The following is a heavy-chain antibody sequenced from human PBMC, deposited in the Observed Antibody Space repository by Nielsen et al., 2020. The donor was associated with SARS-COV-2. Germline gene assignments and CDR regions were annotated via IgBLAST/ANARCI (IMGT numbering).Heavy chain of an antibody. CDR2: IRRDSGAR. CDR1: GFSLSNYW. V-gene: IGHV3-7*01. Sequence: GGSLRLSCVGSGFSLSNYWMSWVRQAPGRGLEWVANIRRDSGARFYVDSVKGRFTISRDNAKNSLYLQMNSLRAEDTAVYYCARDPKLYYYYMDVWGKGTTVTVSS. J-gene: IGHJ6*03. D-gene: IGHD1-1*01. CDR3: ARDPKLYYYYMDV.